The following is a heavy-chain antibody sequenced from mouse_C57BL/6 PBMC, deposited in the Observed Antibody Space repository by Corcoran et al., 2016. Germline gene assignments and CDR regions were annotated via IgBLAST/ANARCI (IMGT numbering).Heavy chain of an antibody. V-gene: IGHV1-66*01. CDR3: ARADGNYGYFDV. D-gene: IGHD2-1*01. CDR2: IYPGSGNT. CDR1: GYSFTSYY. J-gene: IGHJ1*03. Sequence: QVQLQQSGPELVTPGASVKLSCRASGYSFTSYYIHWVKQRPGQGLEWIGWIYPGSGNTKYTEKFKGKATLTADTSSSTAYMQLSSLTSEDSAVYYCARADGNYGYFDVWGRGTTVIVS.